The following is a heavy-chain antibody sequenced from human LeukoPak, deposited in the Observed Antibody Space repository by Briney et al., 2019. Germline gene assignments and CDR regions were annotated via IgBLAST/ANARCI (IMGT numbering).Heavy chain of an antibody. CDR2: ISSSGSTI. J-gene: IGHJ4*02. CDR3: ARDTRYCSGGGCYVGYYFDY. Sequence: GGSLRLSLAASGFTFSSYEMNSVRQAPGKGLEWVSYISSSGSTIYYADSVRGRFTISRDNAKNSLFLQMNSLRAEDTAVYYCARDTRYCSGGGCYVGYYFDYWGQGTLVTVSS. CDR1: GFTFSSYE. V-gene: IGHV3-48*03. D-gene: IGHD2-15*01.